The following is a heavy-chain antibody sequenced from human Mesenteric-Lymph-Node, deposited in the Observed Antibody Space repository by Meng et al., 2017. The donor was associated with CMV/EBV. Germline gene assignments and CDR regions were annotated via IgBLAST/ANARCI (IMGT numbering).Heavy chain of an antibody. V-gene: IGHV3-30-3*01. CDR2: ISYHGSNK. J-gene: IGHJ4*02. CDR1: GFTFRSDT. CDR3: VNWGYCSSSTCYGMD. Sequence: GGSLRLSCAASGFTFRSDTMHWVRQAPGKGLEWVAVISYHGSNKYYADSVKGRFTISRDDSKNTLYLQMDSLRPEDTAVYYCVNWGYCSSSTCYGMDWGQGALVTVSS. D-gene: IGHD2-2*01.